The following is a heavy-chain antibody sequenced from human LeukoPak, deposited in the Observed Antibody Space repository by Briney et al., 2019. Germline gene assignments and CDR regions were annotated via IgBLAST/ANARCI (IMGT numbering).Heavy chain of an antibody. J-gene: IGHJ4*02. CDR3: AKDPGDYPLYYFDY. CDR2: ISWNSGSI. V-gene: IGHV3-9*01. CDR1: GFTFDDYA. D-gene: IGHD4-17*01. Sequence: PGGSLRLSCAASGFTFDDYAMHWVRQAPGKGLEWASGISWNSGSIGYADSVKGRFTISRDNAKNSLYLQMNSLRAEDTALYYCAKDPGDYPLYYFDYWGQGTLVTVSS.